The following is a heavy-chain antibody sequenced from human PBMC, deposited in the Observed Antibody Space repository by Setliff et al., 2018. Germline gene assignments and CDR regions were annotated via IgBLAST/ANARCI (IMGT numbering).Heavy chain of an antibody. V-gene: IGHV3-30*04. CDR3: AKDWNPSTYWYTDYFDS. CDR1: GFLYSNNA. Sequence: GSLRLSCAASGFLYSNNAFHWVRQTPGKGLEWAAVISYDGTITHYVDSVKGRFTISRDNSKNTLYLQMNSLRAEDTAIYYCAKDWNPSTYWYTDYFDSWGQGTLVTVSS. D-gene: IGHD2-2*01. CDR2: ISYDGTIT. J-gene: IGHJ4*02.